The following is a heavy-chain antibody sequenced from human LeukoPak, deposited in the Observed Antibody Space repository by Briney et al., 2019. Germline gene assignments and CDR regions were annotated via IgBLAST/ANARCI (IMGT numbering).Heavy chain of an antibody. CDR3: ARDAYDSSGYYEDY. Sequence: SETLSLTCTVSGASITSYHWSWIRQPAGKGLEWIGRMFYSGNTDYNPSLKSRLTMSIDTSKNQFSLKLSSVTAADTAVYYCARDAYDSSGYYEDYWGQGTLVTVSS. CDR2: MFYSGNT. CDR1: GASITSYH. D-gene: IGHD3-22*01. V-gene: IGHV4-4*07. J-gene: IGHJ4*02.